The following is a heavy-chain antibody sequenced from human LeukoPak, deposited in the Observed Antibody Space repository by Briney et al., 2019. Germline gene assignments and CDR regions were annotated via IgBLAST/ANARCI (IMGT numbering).Heavy chain of an antibody. CDR2: IYPGDSDT. V-gene: IGHV5-51*01. J-gene: IGHJ4*02. CDR1: GYSFTSYW. Sequence: GESLQISCKGSGYSFTSYWIGWVRQMPGKGLEWMGIIYPGDSDTRYSPSFQGQVTISADKSISTAYLQWSSLKASDTAMYYCARALLWFGELLWAYYFDYWGQGTLVTVSS. CDR3: ARALLWFGELLWAYYFDY. D-gene: IGHD3-10*01.